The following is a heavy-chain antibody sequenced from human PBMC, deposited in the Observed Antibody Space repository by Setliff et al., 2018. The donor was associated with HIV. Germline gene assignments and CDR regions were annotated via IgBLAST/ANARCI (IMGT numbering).Heavy chain of an antibody. CDR1: GFTFGSYA. V-gene: IGHV3-23*01. CDR3: AKTLPTLYPPHDYYFAMDV. D-gene: IGHD2-15*01. CDR2: ISGSGDST. Sequence: GGSLRLSCAPSGFTFGSYAMSWVRQAPGKGLEWVSVISGSGDSTFYADSLKGRFTISRDNSKNTLYLQMNSLRTEDTAVYYCAKTLPTLYPPHDYYFAMDVWGQGTTVTVSS. J-gene: IGHJ6*02.